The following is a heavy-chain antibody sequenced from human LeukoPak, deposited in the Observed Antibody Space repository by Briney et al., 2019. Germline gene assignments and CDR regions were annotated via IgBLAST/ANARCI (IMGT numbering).Heavy chain of an antibody. V-gene: IGHV4-61*01. CDR1: GGSVTSGSYY. Sequence: PSETLSLTCTVSGGSVTSGSYYWSWIRQPPGKGLEWIGYIFYSGNTDYNPSLKSRVTISVDTSRNQFSLKLDSVTAADTAVYYCARVFRRDGYFDYWGQGTLVTVSS. D-gene: IGHD5-24*01. CDR3: ARVFRRDGYFDY. J-gene: IGHJ4*02. CDR2: IFYSGNT.